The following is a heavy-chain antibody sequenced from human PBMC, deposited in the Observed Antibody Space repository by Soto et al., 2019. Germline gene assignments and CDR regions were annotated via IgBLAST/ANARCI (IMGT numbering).Heavy chain of an antibody. Sequence: QVQLRESGPGLVKPSQTLSLTCTVSGGSFNSGAYYWGWIRRHPGKGLEWIGYLSYRGTTYYSPSLKSRLTMSLDTSKNQFSLKLNSVTAADTAVYYCARVSATGTRWFGPWGPGTLVTVSS. CDR3: ARVSATGTRWFGP. CDR1: GGSFNSGAYY. CDR2: LSYRGTT. J-gene: IGHJ5*02. V-gene: IGHV4-31*03. D-gene: IGHD6-13*01.